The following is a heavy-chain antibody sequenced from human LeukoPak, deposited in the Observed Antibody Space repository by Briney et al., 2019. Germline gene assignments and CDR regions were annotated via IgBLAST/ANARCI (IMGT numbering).Heavy chain of an antibody. J-gene: IGHJ4*02. CDR3: ARVVTGRYYYDSSGYYHN. Sequence: GASVKVSCKASGGTFSSYAISWVRQAPGQGLEWMGGIIPIFGTANYAQKFQGRVTITADESTSTAYMELSSLRSEDTAVYYCARVVTGRYYYDSSGYYHNWGQGTLVTVSS. CDR1: GGTFSSYA. V-gene: IGHV1-69*13. D-gene: IGHD3-22*01. CDR2: IIPIFGTA.